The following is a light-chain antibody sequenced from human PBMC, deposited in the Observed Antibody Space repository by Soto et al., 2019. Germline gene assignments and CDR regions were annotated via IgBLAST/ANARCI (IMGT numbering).Light chain of an antibody. Sequence: EIVLTQSPGTLSLSPGERASLSCRASQSLSSSYVAWYQQKPGQAPRLLIYGASSRATGIPDRFSGSGSGTYFTLTISRLEPEDFAVYYCQQYGSSPPITFGQGTRLEIK. CDR2: GAS. CDR1: QSLSSSY. V-gene: IGKV3-20*01. CDR3: QQYGSSPPIT. J-gene: IGKJ5*01.